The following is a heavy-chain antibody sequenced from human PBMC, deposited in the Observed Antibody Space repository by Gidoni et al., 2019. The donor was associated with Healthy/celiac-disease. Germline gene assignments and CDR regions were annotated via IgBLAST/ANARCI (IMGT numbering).Heavy chain of an antibody. V-gene: IGHV1-18*01. CDR3: ARDLAVAGPTNLFDY. J-gene: IGHJ4*02. CDR2: ISAYNGNT. D-gene: IGHD6-19*01. Sequence: QVQLVQSGAEVKKPVASVKVSCKASGYTFTSYGISWVRQAPGQGLEWMGWISAYNGNTNYAQKLQGRVTMTTDTSTSTAYMELRSLRSDDTAVYYCARDLAVAGPTNLFDYWGQGTLVTVSS. CDR1: GYTFTSYG.